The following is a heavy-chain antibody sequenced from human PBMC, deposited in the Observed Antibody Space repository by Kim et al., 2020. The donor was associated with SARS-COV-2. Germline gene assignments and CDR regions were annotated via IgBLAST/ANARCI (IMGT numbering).Heavy chain of an antibody. V-gene: IGHV1-8*01. J-gene: IGHJ4*02. CDR1: GYTFINYD. CDR3: ARGDY. CDR2: MNPKSGGT. Sequence: ASVKVSCRTSGYTFINYDINWVRQATGQGLEWMGWMNPKSGGTGVAQTLQGRAALTWDTSIGTAYLDLSSLRSEDTAVYYCARGDYWGQGTLVTVSS.